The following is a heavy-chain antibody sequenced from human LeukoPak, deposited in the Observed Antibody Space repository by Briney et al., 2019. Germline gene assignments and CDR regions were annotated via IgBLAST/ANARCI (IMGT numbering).Heavy chain of an antibody. CDR1: GDSISSGNY. J-gene: IGHJ4*02. CDR3: ARDEGYAGYFDY. Sequence: PSETLSLTCTDSGDSISSGNYWGWIRQPPGKGLEWIGYIYYSGSTYYNPSLKSRVTISVDTSKNQFSLKLSSVTAADTAVYYCARDEGYAGYFDYWGQGTLVTVSS. CDR2: IYYSGST. D-gene: IGHD5-12*01. V-gene: IGHV4-31*03.